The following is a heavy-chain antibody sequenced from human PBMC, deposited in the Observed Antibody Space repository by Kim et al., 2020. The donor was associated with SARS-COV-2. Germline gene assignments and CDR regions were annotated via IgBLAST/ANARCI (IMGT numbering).Heavy chain of an antibody. J-gene: IGHJ3*02. CDR3: TTDKRFGGRAFDS. Sequence: DSAAPVKRRFTIPRDNSKNTLYLQMNSLKTEDTAVYYCTTDKRFGGRAFDSWGQGTMGTVSS. V-gene: IGHV3-15*01. D-gene: IGHD3-10*01.